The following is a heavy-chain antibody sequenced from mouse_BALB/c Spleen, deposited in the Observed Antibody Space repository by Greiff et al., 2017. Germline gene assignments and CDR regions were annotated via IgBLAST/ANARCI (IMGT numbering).Heavy chain of an antibody. D-gene: IGHD2-3*01. J-gene: IGHJ2*01. V-gene: IGHV14-4*02. Sequence: VQLQQSGAELVRSGASVKLSCTASGFNIKDYYMHWVKQRPEQGLEWIGWIDPENGDTEYAPKFQGKATMTADTSSNTAYLQLSSLTSEDTAVYYCNAWILPFDYWGQGTTLTVSS. CDR1: GFNIKDYY. CDR2: IDPENGDT. CDR3: NAWILPFDY.